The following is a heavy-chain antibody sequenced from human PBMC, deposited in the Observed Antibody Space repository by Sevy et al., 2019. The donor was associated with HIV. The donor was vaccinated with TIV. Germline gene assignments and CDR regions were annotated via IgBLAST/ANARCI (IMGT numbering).Heavy chain of an antibody. J-gene: IGHJ3*02. V-gene: IGHV4-59*01. CDR2: IYYSGST. Sequence: SETLSLTCTVSGGSISSYYWSWIRQPPGKGLEWIGYIYYSGSTNYNPSLKSRVTISVDTSNNQFSLKLSSVTAADTAVYYCARGLGGYEAFDIWGQGTMVTVSS. CDR3: ARGLGGYEAFDI. CDR1: GGSISSYY. D-gene: IGHD5-12*01.